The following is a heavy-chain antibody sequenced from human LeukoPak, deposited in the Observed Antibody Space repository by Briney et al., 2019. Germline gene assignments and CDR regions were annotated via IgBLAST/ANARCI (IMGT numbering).Heavy chain of an antibody. J-gene: IGHJ4*02. Sequence: GGSLRLSCAASGFTVSSNYMSWVRQAPGKGLEWVSTFSGTSGNIYYVDSVKGRFTISRDNSKNTLYLQMNSLRAEDTALYYCAKREARSFEFWGQGTLVTVSS. V-gene: IGHV3-23*01. D-gene: IGHD5-24*01. CDR3: AKREARSFEF. CDR1: GFTVSSNY. CDR2: FSGTSGNI.